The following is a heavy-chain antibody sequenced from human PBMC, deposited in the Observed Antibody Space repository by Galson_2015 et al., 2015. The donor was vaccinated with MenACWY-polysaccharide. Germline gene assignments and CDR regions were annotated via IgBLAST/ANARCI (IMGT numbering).Heavy chain of an antibody. CDR2: IYPGDSDT. CDR3: ARHKYTTSSGDY. CDR1: GYSFTNYW. J-gene: IGHJ4*02. D-gene: IGHD6-6*01. V-gene: IGHV5-51*01. Sequence: QSGAEVKKPGESLKISCKGSGYSFTNYWIGWARQMPGKGLEWMGIIYPGDSDTRYSPSFQGQVTISADKSINTAYLQWSSLKASDTATYYCARHKYTTSSGDYWGQGTLVTVSS.